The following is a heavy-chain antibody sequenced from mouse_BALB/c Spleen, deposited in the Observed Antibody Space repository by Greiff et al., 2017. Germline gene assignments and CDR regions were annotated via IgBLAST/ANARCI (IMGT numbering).Heavy chain of an antibody. CDR2: IYPYNGGT. CDR1: GYTFTDYN. CDR3: ARGGGHWYFDV. V-gene: IGHV1S29*02. J-gene: IGHJ1*01. Sequence: VQLQQSGPELVKPGASVKISCKASGYTFTDYNMHWVKQSHGKSLEWIGYIYPYNGGTGYNQKFKSKATLTVDNSSSTAYMELRSLTSEDSAVYYCARGGGHWYFDVWGAGTTVTVSS.